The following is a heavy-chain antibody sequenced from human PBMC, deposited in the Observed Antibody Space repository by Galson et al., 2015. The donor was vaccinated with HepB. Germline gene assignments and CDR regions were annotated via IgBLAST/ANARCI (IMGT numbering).Heavy chain of an antibody. D-gene: IGHD1-1*01. V-gene: IGHV1-3*01. CDR3: ASGQIRQDDAFDI. CDR2: INAGNGNT. J-gene: IGHJ3*02. CDR1: GYTFTSYY. Sequence: SVKVSCKASGYTFTSYYMHWVRQAPGQGLEWMGWINAGNGNTKYSQKFQGGVTITRDTSASTAYMELSSLRSEDTAVYYCASGQIRQDDAFDIWGQGTMVTVSS.